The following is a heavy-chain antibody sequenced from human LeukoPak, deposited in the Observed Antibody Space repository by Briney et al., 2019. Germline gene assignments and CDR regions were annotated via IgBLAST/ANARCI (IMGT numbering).Heavy chain of an antibody. Sequence: SETLSLTCTVSGGSISSYYWSWLRQPAGKGVEWIGRIYTSGSTNYNPSLKSRLTMSVDTSKNQFSLKLSSVTAADTALYYCARDYYDSSGYWPLGYWGQGTLVTVSS. V-gene: IGHV4-4*07. CDR3: ARDYYDSSGYWPLGY. J-gene: IGHJ4*02. CDR2: IYTSGST. D-gene: IGHD3-22*01. CDR1: GGSISSYY.